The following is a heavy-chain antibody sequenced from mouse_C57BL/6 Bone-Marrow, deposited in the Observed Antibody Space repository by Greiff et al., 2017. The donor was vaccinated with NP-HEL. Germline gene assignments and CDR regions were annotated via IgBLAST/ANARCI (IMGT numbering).Heavy chain of an antibody. V-gene: IGHV1-81*01. CDR3: ANYGVPFAY. Sequence: VQLQQSGAELARPGASVKLSCKASGYTFTSYGISWVKQRTGQGLEWIGEIYPRSGNTYYNEKFKGKATLTADKSSSTAYMELRSLTSEDSAVYFCANYGVPFAYWGQGTLVTVSA. D-gene: IGHD1-1*01. CDR1: GYTFTSYG. CDR2: IYPRSGNT. J-gene: IGHJ3*01.